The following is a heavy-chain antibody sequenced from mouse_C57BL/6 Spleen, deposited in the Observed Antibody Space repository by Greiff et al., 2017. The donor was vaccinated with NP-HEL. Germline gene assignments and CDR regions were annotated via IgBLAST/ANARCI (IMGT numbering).Heavy chain of an antibody. D-gene: IGHD2-1*01. CDR2: INPNYGTT. J-gene: IGHJ2*01. CDR3: ARNGDGNYFYFDY. V-gene: IGHV1-39*01. Sequence: VQLQQSGPELVKPGASVKISCKASGYSFTDYNMNWVKQSHGKSLEWIGVINPNYGTTSYNQKFKGKATLTVDQSSSTAYMQLNSMTSEDSAVYYCARNGDGNYFYFDYWGQGTTLTVSS. CDR1: GYSFTDYN.